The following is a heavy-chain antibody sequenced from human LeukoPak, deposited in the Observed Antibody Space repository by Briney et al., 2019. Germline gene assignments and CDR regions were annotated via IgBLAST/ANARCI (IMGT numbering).Heavy chain of an antibody. CDR3: AKTKVEWLDDAFDI. CDR1: GFTFDDYA. Sequence: PGRSLRLSCAASGFTFDDYAMHWVRQAPGKGLEWVSGISWNSGSIGYADSVKGRFTISRDNAKNSLYLQMNSLRAEGMALYYCAKTKVEWLDDAFDIWGQGTMVTVSS. CDR2: ISWNSGSI. J-gene: IGHJ3*02. V-gene: IGHV3-9*03. D-gene: IGHD6-19*01.